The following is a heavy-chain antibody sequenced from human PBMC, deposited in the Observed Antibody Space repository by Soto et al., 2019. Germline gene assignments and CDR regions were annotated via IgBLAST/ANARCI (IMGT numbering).Heavy chain of an antibody. V-gene: IGHV4-30-4*01. D-gene: IGHD7-27*01. CDR2: IYNGGTT. CDR1: GVSISNVNYY. Sequence: QVQLQESGPGLVKPSQTLSLICTVSGVSISNVNYYWSWLRQSPDKGLEWIGHIYNGGTTYTKPSFTSRLTISVDTSTNQCCLQLSSVSAADTAVYDGGRGPSGDKVDYWGQGTLFTVSS. J-gene: IGHJ4*02. CDR3: GRGPSGDKVDY.